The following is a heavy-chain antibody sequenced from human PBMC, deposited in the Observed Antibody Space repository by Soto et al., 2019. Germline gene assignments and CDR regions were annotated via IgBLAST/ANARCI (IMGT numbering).Heavy chain of an antibody. CDR1: GFTFDNCG. CDR2: ISWDSSTI. V-gene: IGHV3-9*01. CDR3: VQGRYPTMATPLDH. J-gene: IGHJ4*02. D-gene: IGHD2-15*01. Sequence: GGSVRLSCAASGFTFDNCGMHWVRQAPGKGLEWVAGISWDSSTIGYADSVKGRFIISRDDAKNSLYLQMDSLRGEDTALYYCVQGRYPTMATPLDHWGQGTQVTVSS.